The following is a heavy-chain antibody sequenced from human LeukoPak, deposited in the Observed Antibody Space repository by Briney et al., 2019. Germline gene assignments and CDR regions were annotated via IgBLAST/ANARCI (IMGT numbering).Heavy chain of an antibody. CDR3: ARDLETDISDAFDI. D-gene: IGHD3-9*01. Sequence: PGGSLRLSCAASGFSVSNKYMSWVRQAPGKGLEWVSVLYSGGTTYYTDSVKGRFTISRDNSKNTLYLQMNSLRAEDTAVYYCARDLETDISDAFDIWGQGTMVTVSS. CDR1: GFSVSNKY. J-gene: IGHJ3*02. CDR2: LYSGGTT. V-gene: IGHV3-66*01.